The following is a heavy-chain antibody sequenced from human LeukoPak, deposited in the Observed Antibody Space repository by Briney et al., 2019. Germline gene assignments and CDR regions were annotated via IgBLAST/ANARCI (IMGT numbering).Heavy chain of an antibody. J-gene: IGHJ4*02. V-gene: IGHV1-69*06. CDR1: VGTFSSYA. D-gene: IGHD3-10*01. Sequence: SVKVSCKSSVGTFSSYAISWVRQAPGQGLEGMGGIIPIFGTANYAQKFQGRVTITADKSTSTAYMELSSLRADDTAVYYCASWGLYYGSGSYELGDFDYWGQGTLVSVSS. CDR3: ASWGLYYGSGSYELGDFDY. CDR2: IIPIFGTA.